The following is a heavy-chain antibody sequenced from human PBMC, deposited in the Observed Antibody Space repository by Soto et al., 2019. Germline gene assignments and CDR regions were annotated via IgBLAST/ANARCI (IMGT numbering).Heavy chain of an antibody. CDR2: IYYSGST. CDR1: GGSISSSSYY. CDR3: ARGQTDYYYYYGMDV. Sequence: SETLSLTCTVSGGSISSSSYYWGWIRQPPGKGLEWIGSIYYSGSTYYNPSLKSRVTISVDTSKNQFSLKLSSVTAADTAVYYCARGQTDYYYYYGMDVWGQGTTVTVSS. J-gene: IGHJ6*02. V-gene: IGHV4-39*01.